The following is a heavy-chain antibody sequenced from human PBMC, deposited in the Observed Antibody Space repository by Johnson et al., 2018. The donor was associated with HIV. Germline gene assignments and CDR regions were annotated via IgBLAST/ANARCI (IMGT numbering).Heavy chain of an antibody. Sequence: QVQLVESGGGVVQPGGSLRLSCAASGFTFSSYGMHWVRQAPGKGLEWVAFIRYDGSNKYFADSVKGRFTISRDNSKNTLYLQMSSLRAEDTAVYYRARGGIIHDAFDIWGQGTMVTVSS. D-gene: IGHD1-1*01. V-gene: IGHV3-30*02. J-gene: IGHJ3*02. CDR2: IRYDGSNK. CDR1: GFTFSSYG. CDR3: ARGGIIHDAFDI.